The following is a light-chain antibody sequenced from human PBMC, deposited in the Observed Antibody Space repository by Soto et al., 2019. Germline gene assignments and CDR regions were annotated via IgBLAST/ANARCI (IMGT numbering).Light chain of an antibody. CDR1: QSIVYSDGNAY. Sequence: DVVMTQSPLSLPVTLGQPASISCRSSQSIVYSDGNAYLSWFQQRPGQSPRRLIYKAFNRDSGVPDRFSGSGSGTDFTXXISRVXAEXVGVXXXXQXXHWPPVTFGQGTKLEIK. V-gene: IGKV2-30*01. CDR3: XQXXHWPPVT. J-gene: IGKJ2*01. CDR2: KAF.